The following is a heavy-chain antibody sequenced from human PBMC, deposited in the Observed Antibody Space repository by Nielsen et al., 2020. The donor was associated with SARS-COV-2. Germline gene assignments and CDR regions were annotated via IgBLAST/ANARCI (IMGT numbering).Heavy chain of an antibody. Sequence: ASVKVSCKASGYTFTTYGISWVRQAPGQGLEWMGWISTYNGNADYAQKLQGRVTVTTDTSTTTAYMELRSLRSDDTAVYYCARGSSGWYCFDYWGQGTRVTVSS. CDR1: GYTFTTYG. V-gene: IGHV1-18*01. CDR2: ISTYNGNA. J-gene: IGHJ4*02. D-gene: IGHD6-19*01. CDR3: ARGSSGWYCFDY.